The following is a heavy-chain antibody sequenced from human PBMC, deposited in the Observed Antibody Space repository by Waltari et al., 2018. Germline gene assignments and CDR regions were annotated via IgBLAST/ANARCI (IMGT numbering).Heavy chain of an antibody. CDR3: ATGVYXXRFYVDY. V-gene: IGHV3-74*01. D-gene: IGHD5-12*01. Sequence: EVQMVESGGGSXQPGGSLRLSCAASGXTFASYHMHWXRQAPGKGLVWGSRIMNVHEGNSXSYADSVRGQFTXSRXNAXXXVXLQLNSLRXXDTAXYYCATGVYXXRFYVDYXGQGTLVTVXS. J-gene: IGHJ4*02. CDR1: GXTFASYH. CDR2: IMNVHEGNSX.